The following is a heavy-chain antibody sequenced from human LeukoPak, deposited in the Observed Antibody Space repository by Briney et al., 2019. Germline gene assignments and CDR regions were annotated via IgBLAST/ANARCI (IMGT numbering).Heavy chain of an antibody. J-gene: IGHJ4*02. Sequence: SQTLSLTFAISGDSVSSNRAAWNWIRQSPSRALEWLGRTYYRCKWYNDYAVSVKSRTTINPDTSMHQFSLQLNSVTPEDTAVYYCAREVRDPFGSYYFDYWGQGTLVTVSS. CDR2: TYYRCKWYN. CDR3: AREVRDPFGSYYFDY. D-gene: IGHD3-10*01. V-gene: IGHV6-1*01. CDR1: GDSVSSNRAA.